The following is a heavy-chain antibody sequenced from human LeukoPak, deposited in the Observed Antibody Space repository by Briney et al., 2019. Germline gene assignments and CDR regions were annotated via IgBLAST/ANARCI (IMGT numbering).Heavy chain of an antibody. CDR3: ARSGYSYGHGIVDY. CDR2: MYSSGST. V-gene: IGHV4-4*07. D-gene: IGHD5-12*01. Sequence: SETLSLTCTVSGGSIRNYYWSWIRQPAGKGLEWIGRMYSSGSTNYNPSLKSRVTMSVDTSKNQFSLKLSSVTAADTAVYYCARSGYSYGHGIVDYWGQGTLVTVSS. J-gene: IGHJ4*02. CDR1: GGSIRNYY.